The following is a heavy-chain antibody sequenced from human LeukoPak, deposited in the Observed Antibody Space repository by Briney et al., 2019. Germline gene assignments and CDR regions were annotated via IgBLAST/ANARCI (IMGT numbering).Heavy chain of an antibody. Sequence: GGSLRLSCAASGFTFSSYSMNWVRQAPGKGLEWVSYISSSSSTIYYADSVKGRFTISRDNAKNSLYLQMDSLRAEDTAVYYCARDSSSWSCYYYMDVWGKGTTVTVSS. J-gene: IGHJ6*03. CDR2: ISSSSSTI. CDR1: GFTFSSYS. D-gene: IGHD6-13*01. CDR3: ARDSSSWSCYYYMDV. V-gene: IGHV3-48*04.